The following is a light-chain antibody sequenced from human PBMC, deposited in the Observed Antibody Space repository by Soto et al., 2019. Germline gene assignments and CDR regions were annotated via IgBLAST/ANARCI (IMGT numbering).Light chain of an antibody. Sequence: DIQMTQSPSSLSASMGDRVTITCRASQAIGNFLAWYQQRPGKVPKLLIYAASTLQSGVPSRFSGSGSGTHFSLTIISLHPEDVATYYCQKYNSAPCTFGQGTKVDI. V-gene: IGKV1-27*01. J-gene: IGKJ1*01. CDR3: QKYNSAPCT. CDR2: AAS. CDR1: QAIGNF.